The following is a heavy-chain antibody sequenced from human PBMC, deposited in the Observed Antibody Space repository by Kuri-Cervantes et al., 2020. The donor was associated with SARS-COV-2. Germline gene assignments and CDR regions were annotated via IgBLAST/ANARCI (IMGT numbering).Heavy chain of an antibody. CDR1: GFTLDDYG. J-gene: IGHJ6*03. CDR3: ARVAGEGPIYYYYMDV. CDR2: ISGSGSYI. D-gene: IGHD2-21*01. Sequence: ETLSLTCAASGFTLDDYGMYWVRQAPGKALEWVSSISGSGSYIYYADSVKGRFTISKESGENSLYLHMNSLRGDDTAVYYCARVAGEGPIYYYYMDVWGKGTTVTVSS. V-gene: IGHV3-21*01.